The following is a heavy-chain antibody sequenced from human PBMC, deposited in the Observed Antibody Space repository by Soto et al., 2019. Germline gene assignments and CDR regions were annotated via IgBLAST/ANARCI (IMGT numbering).Heavy chain of an antibody. D-gene: IGHD2-15*01. Sequence: QVQLLQSGAEVKKPGASVKVSCKASGYTFTSYGISWVRQAPGQGLEWMGWISAYNGNTNNAQKLQGRVNMTTDTSTSTAYMELGSLRSDDTAVYYCAGGGGYGSGGSCFGDFDYWGQGTLVTVSS. J-gene: IGHJ4*02. CDR3: AGGGGYGSGGSCFGDFDY. CDR2: ISAYNGNT. V-gene: IGHV1-18*01. CDR1: GYTFTSYG.